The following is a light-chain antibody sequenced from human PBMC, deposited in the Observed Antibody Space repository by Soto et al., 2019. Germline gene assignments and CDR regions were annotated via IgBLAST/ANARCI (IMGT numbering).Light chain of an antibody. J-gene: IGKJ4*01. Sequence: EIVLTQSPGTLSLSPGERATLSCRASQSISSNYLAWYHQKPGQAPRLLIHGASRRAYGIPDRFSGSGSGTDFTLTISRLESQYFAVYYCQQYGSSPLTFGGGTKVEI. CDR3: QQYGSSPLT. CDR1: QSISSNY. V-gene: IGKV3-20*01. CDR2: GAS.